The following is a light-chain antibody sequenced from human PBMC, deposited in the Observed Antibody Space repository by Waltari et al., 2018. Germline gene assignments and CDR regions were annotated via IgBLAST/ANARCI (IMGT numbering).Light chain of an antibody. CDR1: QSVHKNY. Sequence: EIVLTQSPGTLSLSPGERATLSCRASQSVHKNYLAWYQQRPGQAPRLLIHDASIRATGIPDRFSGSGSETDFTLTITRLEPGDFAMYYCQQYGTSPYTFGQGINLEI. J-gene: IGKJ2*01. CDR3: QQYGTSPYT. V-gene: IGKV3-20*01. CDR2: DAS.